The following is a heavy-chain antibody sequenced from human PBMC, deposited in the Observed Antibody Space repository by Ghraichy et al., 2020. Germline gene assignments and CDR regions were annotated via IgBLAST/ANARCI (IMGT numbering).Heavy chain of an antibody. J-gene: IGHJ4*02. D-gene: IGHD3-22*01. CDR2: ISGSGGST. V-gene: IGHV3-23*01. CDR3: AKEGNYYYDSSGYHPNPIDY. CDR1: GFTFSSYA. Sequence: GGSLRLSCAASGFTFSSYAMSWVRQAPGKGLEWVSAISGSGGSTYYADSVKGRFTISRDNSKNTLYLQMNSLRAEDTAVYYCAKEGNYYYDSSGYHPNPIDYWGQGTLVTVSS.